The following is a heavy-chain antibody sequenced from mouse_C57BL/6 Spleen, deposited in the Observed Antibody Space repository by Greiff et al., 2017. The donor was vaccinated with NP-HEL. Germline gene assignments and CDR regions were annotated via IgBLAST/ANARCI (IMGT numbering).Heavy chain of an antibody. CDR2: IYPGDGDT. CDR3: ARCYYGSSPYWWFDV. V-gene: IGHV1-82*01. CDR1: GYAFSSSW. J-gene: IGHJ1*03. Sequence: QVHVKQSGPELVKPGASVKISCKASGYAFSSSWMNWVKQRPGKGLEWIGRIYPGDGDTNYNGKFKGKATLTADKSSSTAYMQLSSLTSEDSAVYFCARCYYGSSPYWWFDVWGTGTTVTVSS. D-gene: IGHD1-1*01.